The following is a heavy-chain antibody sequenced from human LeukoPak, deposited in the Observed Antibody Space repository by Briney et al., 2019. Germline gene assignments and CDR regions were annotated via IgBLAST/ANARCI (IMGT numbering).Heavy chain of an antibody. CDR2: ISYDGSNK. CDR3: AITPQWELPNYYFDY. D-gene: IGHD1-26*01. Sequence: GGSLRLSCAASGFTFSSYAMHWVRQAPGKGLEWVAVISYDGSNKYYADSVKGRFTISRDNSKNTLYLQMNSLRAEDTAVYYCAITPQWELPNYYFDYWGQGTLVTVSS. V-gene: IGHV3-30*04. J-gene: IGHJ4*02. CDR1: GFTFSSYA.